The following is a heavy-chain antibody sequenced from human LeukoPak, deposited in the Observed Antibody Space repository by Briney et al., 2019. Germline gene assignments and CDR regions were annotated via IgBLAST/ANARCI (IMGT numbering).Heavy chain of an antibody. CDR2: VSGRGDTT. CDR1: GFTFSNYA. V-gene: IGHV3-23*01. J-gene: IGHJ6*02. Sequence: GGSLRLSCAASGFTFSNYAMSWVRQAPGKGLEWVSGVSGRGDTTYYADSVKGRFTIFRDSSTNTLYLQMNSLRAEDTAIYYCARLRGAYMGIYFCLDVWGQGTTVTVSS. D-gene: IGHD2-21*01. CDR3: ARLRGAYMGIYFCLDV.